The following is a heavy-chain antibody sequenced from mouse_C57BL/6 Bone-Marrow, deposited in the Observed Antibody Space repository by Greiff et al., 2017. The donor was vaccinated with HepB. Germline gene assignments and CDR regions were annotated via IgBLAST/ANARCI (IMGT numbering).Heavy chain of an antibody. CDR2: IYPGDGDT. V-gene: IGHV1-82*01. CDR1: GYAFSSSW. CDR3: ARRRWFAY. Sequence: QVQLKESGPELVKPGASVKISCKASGYAFSSSWMNWVKQRPGKGLEWIGRIYPGDGDTNYNGKFKGKATLTADKSSITAYMQLSSLTSEDSAVYCCARRRWFAYWGQGTLVTVSA. J-gene: IGHJ3*01.